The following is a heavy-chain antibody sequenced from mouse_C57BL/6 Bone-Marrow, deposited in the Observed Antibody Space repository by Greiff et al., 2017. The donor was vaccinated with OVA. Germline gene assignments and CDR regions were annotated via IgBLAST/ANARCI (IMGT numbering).Heavy chain of an antibody. J-gene: IGHJ4*01. V-gene: IGHV1-76*01. CDR2: IYPGSGNT. Sequence: QVQLQQSGAELVRPGASVKLSCKASGYTFTDYYINWVKQRPGQGLEWIARIYPGSGNTYYNEKFKGKATLTAEKSSSTAYMQLSSLTSEDSAVYFCARREDDGSAMDYWGQGTSVTVSS. D-gene: IGHD2-3*01. CDR3: ARREDDGSAMDY. CDR1: GYTFTDYY.